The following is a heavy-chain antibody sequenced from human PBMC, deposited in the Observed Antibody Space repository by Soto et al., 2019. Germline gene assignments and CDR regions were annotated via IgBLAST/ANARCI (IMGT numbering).Heavy chain of an antibody. V-gene: IGHV3-21*06. CDR3: TRDASRDSSARGWFDP. J-gene: IGHJ5*02. Sequence: GGSLRLSCAASGFTFSNYAMNWVRQAPGKGLEWVSFMSSSSSYIYYTDSVKGRFTISRDNAKNSLYLQMNSLRAEDTAVYYCTRDASRDSSARGWFDPWGPGTLVTVSS. D-gene: IGHD6-13*01. CDR1: GFTFSNYA. CDR2: MSSSSSYI.